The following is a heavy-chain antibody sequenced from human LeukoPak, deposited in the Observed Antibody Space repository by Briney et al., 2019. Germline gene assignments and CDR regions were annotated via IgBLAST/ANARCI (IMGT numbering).Heavy chain of an antibody. CDR2: ISTSGDEI. D-gene: IGHD2-2*01. CDR3: AIYQQHTSLGSDY. Sequence: GGSLRLSCSASGFSFSSYFMTWARQAPGKGPEWVSVISTSGDEIHYADSVKGRFTISRDNSKNTLSLQVNSLRADDTAIYYCAIYQQHTSLGSDYWGQGTLVTVSS. CDR1: GFSFSSYF. V-gene: IGHV3-23*01. J-gene: IGHJ4*02.